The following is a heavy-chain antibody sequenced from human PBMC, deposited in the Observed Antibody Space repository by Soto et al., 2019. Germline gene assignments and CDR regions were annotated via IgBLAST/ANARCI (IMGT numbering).Heavy chain of an antibody. V-gene: IGHV1-3*01. J-gene: IGHJ4*02. CDR2: INGDNGNT. CDR1: GYTFTSHA. Sequence: GASVKVSWKASGYTFTSHAMHWVRQAPGQRLEWMGWINGDNGNTKYSQEFQGRVTITRDTSASTAYMELSSLRSEDTAVYYCARLGSGGSCYHLDYWGQGTLVTVSS. D-gene: IGHD2-15*01. CDR3: ARLGSGGSCYHLDY.